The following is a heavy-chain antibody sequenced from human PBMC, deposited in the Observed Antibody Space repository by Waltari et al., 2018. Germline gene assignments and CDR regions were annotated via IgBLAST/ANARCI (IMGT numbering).Heavy chain of an antibody. J-gene: IGHJ6*02. CDR1: GGTFSSYA. CDR3: ARSKCSGGSCYYYYGMDV. D-gene: IGHD2-15*01. CDR2: IIPIFGTA. V-gene: IGHV1-69*13. Sequence: QVQLVQSGAEVKKPGSSVKVSCTASGGTFSSYAISWVRQAPGPGREWMGGIIPIFGTANYAQKFQGRVTITADESTSTAYMELSSLRSEDTAVYYCARSKCSGGSCYYYYGMDVWGQGTTVTVSS.